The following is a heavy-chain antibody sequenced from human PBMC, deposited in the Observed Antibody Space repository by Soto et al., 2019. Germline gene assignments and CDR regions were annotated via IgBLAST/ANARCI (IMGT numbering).Heavy chain of an antibody. CDR3: AIITGTRYDY. J-gene: IGHJ4*02. CDR2: INLNSGGT. D-gene: IGHD1-20*01. Sequence: GASVEVCCEACGDSLTCSYLPWARQAPGQGLEWMGWINLNSGGTNYAQKFQGWVTMTRDTSISTAYMELSRLRSDDTAVYYCAIITGTRYDYWGQGTLVTGS. CDR1: GDSLTCSY. V-gene: IGHV1-2*04.